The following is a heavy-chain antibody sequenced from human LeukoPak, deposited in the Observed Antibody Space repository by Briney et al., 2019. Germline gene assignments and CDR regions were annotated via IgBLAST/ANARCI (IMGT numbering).Heavy chain of an antibody. D-gene: IGHD3-10*01. CDR1: GFTFSSYS. Sequence: GGSLRLSCAASGFTFSSYSMNWVRQAPGKGLEWVSSISSSSSYIYYADSVKGRFTISRDNAKNSLYLQMNSLRAEDTAVYYCARARDLWFGELFPLHIFDYWGQGTLVTVSS. J-gene: IGHJ4*02. CDR2: ISSSSSYI. V-gene: IGHV3-21*01. CDR3: ARARDLWFGELFPLHIFDY.